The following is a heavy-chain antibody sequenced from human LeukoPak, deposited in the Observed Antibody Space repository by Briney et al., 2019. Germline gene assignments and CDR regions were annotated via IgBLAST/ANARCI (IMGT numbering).Heavy chain of an antibody. Sequence: GGSLRLSCAASGFTVSNSYMSWVRQAPGKGLEWVSVIYSGGTTYYADSVKGRFTISRDNSKNTLYLHMNSLRAEDTAVYYCAKDHKAFTIFGLSFDYWGQGTLVTVSS. V-gene: IGHV3-66*01. CDR2: IYSGGTT. CDR1: GFTVSNSY. CDR3: AKDHKAFTIFGLSFDY. J-gene: IGHJ4*02. D-gene: IGHD3-3*01.